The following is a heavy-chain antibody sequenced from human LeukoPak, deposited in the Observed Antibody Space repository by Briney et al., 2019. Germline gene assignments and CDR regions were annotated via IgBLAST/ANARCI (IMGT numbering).Heavy chain of an antibody. V-gene: IGHV4-59*01. CDR3: ARGIEMATIGFDI. Sequence: SETLSLTCTVSGGSISYYYWSWIRQPPGKGLEWIGYIYYSGSTNYNPSLKSRVTISVDTSKNQFSLKLSSVTAADTALYYCARGIEMATIGFDIWGQGTMVTVSS. CDR1: GGSISYYY. CDR2: IYYSGST. D-gene: IGHD5-24*01. J-gene: IGHJ3*02.